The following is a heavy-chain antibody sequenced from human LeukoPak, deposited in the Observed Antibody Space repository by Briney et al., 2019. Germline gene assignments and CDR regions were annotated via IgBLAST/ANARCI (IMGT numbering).Heavy chain of an antibody. CDR3: ARSHQLADDAFDI. V-gene: IGHV4-59*08. CDR1: GGSISRYY. CDR2: IYYSGST. J-gene: IGHJ3*02. D-gene: IGHD2-2*01. Sequence: SETLSLTCTVSGGSISRYYWSWIRQPPGKGLEGIGYIYYSGSTNYNPSLKSRVTISVDTSKNQFSLKLSSVTAADTAVYYCARSHQLADDAFDIWGQGTMVTVSS.